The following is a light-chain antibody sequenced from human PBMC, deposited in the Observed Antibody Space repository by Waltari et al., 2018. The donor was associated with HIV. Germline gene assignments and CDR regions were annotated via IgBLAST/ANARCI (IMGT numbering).Light chain of an antibody. V-gene: IGLV1-47*01. Sequence: QSVLTQPPSASGTPGQRVTVSCSGSSSNIGSNYVYWYQQLPGTAPKLLISRNNQRPSGVPCRFSGPKSGTSASLAISGLRSGDEADYYCAAWDDSLSGRVFGGGTKLTVL. CDR3: AAWDDSLSGRV. J-gene: IGLJ3*02. CDR1: SSNIGSNY. CDR2: RNN.